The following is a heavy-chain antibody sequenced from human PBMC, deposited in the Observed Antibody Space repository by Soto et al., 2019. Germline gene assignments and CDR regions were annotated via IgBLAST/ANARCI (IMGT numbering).Heavy chain of an antibody. V-gene: IGHV3-15*01. D-gene: IGHD1-1*01. CDR3: VEGWNDF. J-gene: IGHJ4*02. CDR1: GFMFSSAW. CDR2: IKSKSDGGTR. Sequence: EVQLVESGGDLVKPGGSLRLSCAASGFMFSSAWMSWVRQAPGKGLEWVGRIKSKSDGGTREYAAPVKGRFSISRDDSKNTLYLEMNSLKAEDTAVYYCVEGWNDFWGQGTLVTVS.